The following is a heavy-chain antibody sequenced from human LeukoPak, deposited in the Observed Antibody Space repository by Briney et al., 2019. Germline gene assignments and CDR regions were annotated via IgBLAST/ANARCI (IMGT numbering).Heavy chain of an antibody. V-gene: IGHV3-30-3*01. J-gene: IGHJ4*02. CDR2: ISYDGNNK. CDR3: ARPQGGRQLWLHFDF. Sequence: PGGSLTLSCAASGFTFSNYAIHWVRQAPGKGLEWVAVISYDGNNKYYADSVKGRFTISRDNSKNTLYLQMNSLRAEDTAVYYCARPQGGRQLWLHFDFWGQGTLVTVSS. D-gene: IGHD5-18*01. CDR1: GFTFSNYA.